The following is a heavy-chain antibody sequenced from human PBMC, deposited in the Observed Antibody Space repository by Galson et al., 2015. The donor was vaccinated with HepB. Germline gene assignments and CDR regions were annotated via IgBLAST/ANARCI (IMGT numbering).Heavy chain of an antibody. CDR1: GFTFSTYA. Sequence: SLRLSCAASGFTFSTYAMTWVRQAPGKGLEWVSVISGTGGSTYYADSVKGRFTISRDNSKNPLYMQLNSLRAEDTAVYYCAKDTQTGDGRLDYWGQGALVTVTS. CDR2: ISGTGGST. J-gene: IGHJ4*02. D-gene: IGHD7-27*01. V-gene: IGHV3-23*01. CDR3: AKDTQTGDGRLDY.